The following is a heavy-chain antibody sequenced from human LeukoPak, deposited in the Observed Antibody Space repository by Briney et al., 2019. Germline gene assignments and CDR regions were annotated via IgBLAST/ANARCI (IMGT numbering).Heavy chain of an antibody. CDR1: GYTFTGYY. J-gene: IGHJ4*02. V-gene: IGHV1-2*02. CDR2: INPNSGGT. D-gene: IGHD6-6*01. Sequence: ASVTVSCKASGYTFTGYYMHWVRQAPGQGLEWMGWINPNSGGTNYAQKFQGRVTMTRDTSISTAYMELSRLRSDDTAVYYCARVDTAARRGDFDYWGQGTLVTVSS. CDR3: ARVDTAARRGDFDY.